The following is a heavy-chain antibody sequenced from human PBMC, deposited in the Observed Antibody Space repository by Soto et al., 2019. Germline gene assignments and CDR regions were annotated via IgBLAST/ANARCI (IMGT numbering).Heavy chain of an antibody. CDR2: IIPIFGTA. V-gene: IGHV1-69*13. J-gene: IGHJ4*02. Sequence: SVKVSCKASGGTFSSYAISWVRQAPGQGLEWMGGIIPIFGTANYAQKFQGRVTITADESTSTAYMELSSLRSEDTAVYYCARVPDYDSSGYYGYRGQGTLVTVSS. CDR1: GGTFSSYA. CDR3: ARVPDYDSSGYYGY. D-gene: IGHD3-22*01.